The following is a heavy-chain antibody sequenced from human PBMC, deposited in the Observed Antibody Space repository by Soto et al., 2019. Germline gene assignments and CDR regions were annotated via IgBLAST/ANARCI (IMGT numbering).Heavy chain of an antibody. J-gene: IGHJ5*02. Sequence: SVKVSCKASGGTFSSYALSWVRQAPGQGLEWIGGTIPIFGTANYAQNFHGRVTITADESTTTAYMELRSLTSEDTAVYYFERVGSIVVVSNGAGGFVPGCQGTLVTVSS. CDR1: GGTFSSYA. D-gene: IGHD3-22*01. CDR2: TIPIFGTA. CDR3: ERVGSIVVVSNGAGGFVP. V-gene: IGHV1-69*13.